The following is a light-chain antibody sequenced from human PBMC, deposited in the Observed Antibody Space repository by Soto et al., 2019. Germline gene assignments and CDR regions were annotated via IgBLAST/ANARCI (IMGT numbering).Light chain of an antibody. CDR3: SSYRSSSTYVV. CDR1: SSDVGGYNY. V-gene: IGLV2-14*01. Sequence: QSVLTQPASVSGSPGQSITISCTGTSSDVGGYNYVSWYQKHPGKAPKLMIYDVSNRPSGVSNRFSGSKSGNTASLTISGLQAEDEADYYCSSYRSSSTYVVFGGGTKLTVL. J-gene: IGLJ2*01. CDR2: DVS.